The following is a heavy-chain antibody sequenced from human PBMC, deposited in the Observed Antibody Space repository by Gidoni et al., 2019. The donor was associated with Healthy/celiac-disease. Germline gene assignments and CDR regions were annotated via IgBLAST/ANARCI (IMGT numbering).Heavy chain of an antibody. CDR3: AKDIGNYDSSGYYSGFVDY. V-gene: IGHV3-43*01. Sequence: EVQLVESGGVVVQPGGSLRLSCAASGFTFYDYTMHWVRQAPGKGLEWVSLISWDGGSTYYADSGKGRFTISRDNSKNSLYLQMNSLRTEDTALYYCAKDIGNYDSSGYYSGFVDYWGQGTLVTVSS. CDR2: ISWDGGST. CDR1: GFTFYDYT. J-gene: IGHJ4*02. D-gene: IGHD3-22*01.